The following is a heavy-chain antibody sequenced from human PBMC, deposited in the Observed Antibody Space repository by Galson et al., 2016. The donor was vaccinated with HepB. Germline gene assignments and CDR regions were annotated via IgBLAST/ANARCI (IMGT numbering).Heavy chain of an antibody. V-gene: IGHV3-30*18. CDR2: TSSDGSEK. CDR1: GFTFNTYG. CDR3: AKDGAETNGHYPFFDP. Sequence: SLRLSCAASGFTFNTYGMHWVRQPPGKGLEWVTITSSDGSEKYYADSVKGRFTISRDNPKNTLYLQMNRLRVDDTAVYFCAKDGAETNGHYPFFDPWGRGTLITVSS. J-gene: IGHJ2*01. D-gene: IGHD3-3*01.